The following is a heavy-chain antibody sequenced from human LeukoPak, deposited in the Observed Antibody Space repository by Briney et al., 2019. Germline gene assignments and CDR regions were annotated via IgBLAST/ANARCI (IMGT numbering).Heavy chain of an antibody. Sequence: ASVKVSCKASGYTFTGYYMHWVRQAPGQGLEWMGWINPNSGGTNYAQKFQGRVTMTRDTSISTAYMELSRLRSDDTAVYYCARIGEWLATTDAFDIWGQGTMVTVSS. D-gene: IGHD3-3*01. V-gene: IGHV1-2*02. CDR2: INPNSGGT. CDR3: ARIGEWLATTDAFDI. CDR1: GYTFTGYY. J-gene: IGHJ3*02.